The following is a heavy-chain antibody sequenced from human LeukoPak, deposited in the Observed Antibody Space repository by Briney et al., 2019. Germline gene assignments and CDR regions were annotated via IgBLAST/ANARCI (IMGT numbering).Heavy chain of an antibody. D-gene: IGHD3-3*01. CDR3: AKIPYCDFWSGDYYYGMDV. Sequence: GASLRLSCAASGFTFSSYAMSWVRQAPGKGLEWVSAISGSGGSTYYADSVTGRFTISRDNSKNTLYLQMNSLRAEDTAVYYCAKIPYCDFWSGDYYYGMDVWGQGTTVTVSS. V-gene: IGHV3-23*01. J-gene: IGHJ6*02. CDR2: ISGSGGST. CDR1: GFTFSSYA.